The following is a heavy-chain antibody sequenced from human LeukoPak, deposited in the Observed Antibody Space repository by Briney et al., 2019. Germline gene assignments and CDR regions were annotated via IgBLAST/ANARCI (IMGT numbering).Heavy chain of an antibody. J-gene: IGHJ6*02. CDR2: IYYSGST. V-gene: IGHV4-59*01. D-gene: IGHD1/OR15-1a*01. CDR3: ARDPNNYGMDV. CDR1: GGSISSYY. Sequence: SETLSLTCTVSGGSISSYYWSWIRQPPGKGLEWIGYIYYSGSTNYNPSLKSRVTISVDTPKNQFSLKLSSVTAADTAVYYCARDPNNYGMDVWGLGTTVTVSS.